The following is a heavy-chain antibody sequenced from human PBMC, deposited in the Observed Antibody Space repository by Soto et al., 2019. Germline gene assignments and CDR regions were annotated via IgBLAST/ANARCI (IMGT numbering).Heavy chain of an antibody. V-gene: IGHV3-23*01. CDR2: ISGSGGST. J-gene: IGHJ5*02. D-gene: IGHD3-9*01. Sequence: GGSLRLSCAASGFTFSSYAMSWVRQAPGKGLEWVSAISGSGGSTYYADSVKGRFTISRDNSKNTLYLQMNSLRAEDTAVYYCAKDPGLYYDILEYWSDPWGQGTLVTVSS. CDR3: AKDPGLYYDILEYWSDP. CDR1: GFTFSSYA.